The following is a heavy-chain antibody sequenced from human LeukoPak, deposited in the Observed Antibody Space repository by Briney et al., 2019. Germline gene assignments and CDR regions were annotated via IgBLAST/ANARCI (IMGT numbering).Heavy chain of an antibody. Sequence: PGGSLRLSCAASGFTFSSYWMHWVRQAPGKGLVWVSRINSDGSSTSYADSVKGRFTISRDNAKNTLYLQMSSLRVEDTAVYYCASRIVGTPDYFDYWGQGTLVTVSS. D-gene: IGHD1-26*01. J-gene: IGHJ4*02. CDR2: INSDGSST. CDR1: GFTFSSYW. V-gene: IGHV3-74*01. CDR3: ASRIVGTPDYFDY.